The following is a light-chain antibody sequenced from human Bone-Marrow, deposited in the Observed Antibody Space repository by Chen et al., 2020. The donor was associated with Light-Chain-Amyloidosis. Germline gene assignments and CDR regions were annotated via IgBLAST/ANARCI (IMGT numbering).Light chain of an antibody. V-gene: IGLV1-51*02. CDR2: ENN. CDR3: ATWDSSLTVWM. CDR1: NSNIGINY. Sequence: QSVLTQPPSVSAAPGQKVTISCSGSNSNIGINYVSWYQQLPGTSPKLLIYENNQRPSGIPDRFSGSKSGTSATLGVAGLQTGDEADYYCATWDSSLTVWMFGGGTKLTVL. J-gene: IGLJ3*02.